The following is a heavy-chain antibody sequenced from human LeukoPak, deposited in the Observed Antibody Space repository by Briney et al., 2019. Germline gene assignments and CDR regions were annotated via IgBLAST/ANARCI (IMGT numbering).Heavy chain of an antibody. D-gene: IGHD6-13*01. CDR2: ITSSGTYI. Sequence: GGSLRLSCAASGFTFNNYNMNWVRQAPGKALEWVSSITSSGTYIFYADSVKGRFTISRDNSKNTLYLQMDSLGAADTAIYYCAKEIAAIGLPAVDHWGQGTLVTVSS. J-gene: IGHJ4*02. V-gene: IGHV3-21*04. CDR3: AKEIAAIGLPAVDH. CDR1: GFTFNNYN.